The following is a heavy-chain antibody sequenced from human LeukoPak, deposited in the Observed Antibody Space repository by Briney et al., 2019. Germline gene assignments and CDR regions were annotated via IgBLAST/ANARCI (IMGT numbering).Heavy chain of an antibody. J-gene: IGHJ4*02. CDR1: GFTFSDYY. D-gene: IGHD1-26*01. CDR3: ARVGSHGYFDY. V-gene: IGHV3-11*01. Sequence: GGSLRLSFSASGFTFSDYYMSSIPQAPGKGLEWVSYISSSGSTIYYADSVKGRFTISRDNAKNSLYLQMNSLRAEETAVYYCARVGSHGYFDYWGQGTLVTVSS. CDR2: ISSSGSTI.